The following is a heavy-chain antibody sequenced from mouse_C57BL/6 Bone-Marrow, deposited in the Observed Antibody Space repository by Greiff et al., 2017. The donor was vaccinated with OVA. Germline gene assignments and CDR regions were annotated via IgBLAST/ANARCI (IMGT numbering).Heavy chain of an antibody. D-gene: IGHD2-1*01. V-gene: IGHV1-81*01. Sequence: VQLMESGAELARPGASVKLSCKASGYTFTSYGISWVKQRTGQGLEWIGEIYPRSGNTYYNEKFKGKATLTADKSSSTAYMELRSLTSEDSAVYFCARSRGNYGYFDVWGTGTTVTVSS. CDR1: GYTFTSYG. J-gene: IGHJ1*03. CDR2: IYPRSGNT. CDR3: ARSRGNYGYFDV.